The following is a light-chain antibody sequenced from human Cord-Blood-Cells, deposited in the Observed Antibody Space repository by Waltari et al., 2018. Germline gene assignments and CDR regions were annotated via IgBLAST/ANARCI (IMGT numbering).Light chain of an antibody. CDR3: QQDNNWPWT. V-gene: IGKV3-15*01. CDR1: QSVSSN. J-gene: IGKJ1*01. Sequence: EIVMTPSPATLSVSPGERATLSCRASQSVSSNLAWYQQKPGQPPRLLIYGASTRATGNPAMFSGSGSGTEFTLTISSLQAEDFAVYYCQQDNNWPWTFGQGTKVEIK. CDR2: GAS.